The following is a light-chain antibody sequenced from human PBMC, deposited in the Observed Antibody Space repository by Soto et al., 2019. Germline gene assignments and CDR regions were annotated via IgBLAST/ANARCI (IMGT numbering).Light chain of an antibody. V-gene: IGLV2-14*01. CDR3: SSYGSPSSTLVL. Sequence: QSALTQPASVSGSPGQSITISCTKTSSDFDGDSSVSWYQHHPGKAPKLMIYEVNNRPSGVSNRFSGSKSGNTASLTISGLQAEDEADYYCSSYGSPSSTLVLFGGGTKVTVL. J-gene: IGLJ2*01. CDR2: EVN. CDR1: SSDFDGDSS.